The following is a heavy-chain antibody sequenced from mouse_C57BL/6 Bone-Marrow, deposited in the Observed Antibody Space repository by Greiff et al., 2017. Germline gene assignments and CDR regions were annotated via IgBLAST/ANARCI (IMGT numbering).Heavy chain of an antibody. CDR3: AREVYDYAPY. CDR2: ISDGGSYT. V-gene: IGHV5-4*01. D-gene: IGHD2-4*01. CDR1: GFTFSSYA. J-gene: IGHJ3*01. Sequence: EVKLVESGGGLVKPGGSLKLSCAASGFTFSSYAMSWVRQTPEKRLEWVATISDGGSYTYYPDNVKGRFTISRDNAKNNLYLQMSHLKSEDTAMYYCAREVYDYAPYWGQGTLVTVSA.